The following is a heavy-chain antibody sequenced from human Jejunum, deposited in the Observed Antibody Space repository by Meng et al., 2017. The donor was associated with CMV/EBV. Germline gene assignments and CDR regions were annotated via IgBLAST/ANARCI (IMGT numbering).Heavy chain of an antibody. V-gene: IGHV3-30*18. CDR3: AKDRYEMDY. CDR2: ISFDETHT. Sequence: LRLSCVASGFTFSSYGMHWVRQAPGKGLEWVALISFDETHTYYADSVKGRFTISRDNSKKTLYLQMDSLKAEDTAVYYCAKDRYEMDYWGQGTLVTVS. D-gene: IGHD2-2*01. J-gene: IGHJ4*02. CDR1: GFTFSSYG.